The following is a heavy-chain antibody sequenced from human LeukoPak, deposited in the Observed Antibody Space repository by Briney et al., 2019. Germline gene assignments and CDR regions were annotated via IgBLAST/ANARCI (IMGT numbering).Heavy chain of an antibody. CDR1: GYTFTGYY. V-gene: IGHV1-2*02. CDR2: INPNSGGT. CDR3: ARDQEGGYDLGNFDY. Sequence: GASVKVSCKASGYTFTGYYMHWVRQAPGQGLEWMGWINPNSGGTNYAQKFQGRVTMTRDTSISPAYMELSRLRSDDTAVYYCARDQEGGYDLGNFDYWGQGTLVTVSS. D-gene: IGHD5-12*01. J-gene: IGHJ4*02.